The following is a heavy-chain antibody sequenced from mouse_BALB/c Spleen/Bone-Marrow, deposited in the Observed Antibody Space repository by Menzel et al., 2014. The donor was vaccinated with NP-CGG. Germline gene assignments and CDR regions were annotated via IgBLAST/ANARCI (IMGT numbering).Heavy chain of an antibody. J-gene: IGHJ3*01. CDR2: IDPSDSET. Sequence: QVQLQQPGPQLVRPGASVKISCGASGYSFTSYWMHWVKQRPGQGLEWIGMIDPSDSETRLNQKFKDKATLTVDKSSSTAYMQLSSPTSEDSAVYYCASPSDGNPFAYWGQGTLVTVSA. V-gene: IGHV1S127*01. CDR3: ASPSDGNPFAY. D-gene: IGHD2-1*01. CDR1: GYSFTSYW.